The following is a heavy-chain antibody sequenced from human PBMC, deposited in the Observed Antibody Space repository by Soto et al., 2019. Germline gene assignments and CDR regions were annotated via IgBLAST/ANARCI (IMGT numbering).Heavy chain of an antibody. Sequence: SETLSLTCTVSGGSVSSGSYYWSWIRQPPGKGLEWIGYIYYSGSTNYNPSLKSRVTISVDTSKNQFSLKLSSVTAADTAVYYCARATVVPSWFDPWGQGTLVTVSS. J-gene: IGHJ5*02. CDR2: IYYSGST. CDR1: GGSVSSGSYY. D-gene: IGHD2-21*01. CDR3: ARATVVPSWFDP. V-gene: IGHV4-61*01.